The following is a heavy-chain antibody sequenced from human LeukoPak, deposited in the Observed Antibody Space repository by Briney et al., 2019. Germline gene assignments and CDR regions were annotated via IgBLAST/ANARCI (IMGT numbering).Heavy chain of an antibody. CDR3: VMNWGTGRTLDY. CDR2: INHSGST. CDR1: GGSFSSYY. J-gene: IGHJ4*02. Sequence: PSETLSLTCAVYGGSFSSYYWTWLRQPPGKGLEWIGEINHSGSTSYNPSLESRVTISVDTSKNQFSLKLSSVTAADTAVYYCVMNWGTGRTLDYWGQGTLVTVSS. D-gene: IGHD7-27*01. V-gene: IGHV4-34*01.